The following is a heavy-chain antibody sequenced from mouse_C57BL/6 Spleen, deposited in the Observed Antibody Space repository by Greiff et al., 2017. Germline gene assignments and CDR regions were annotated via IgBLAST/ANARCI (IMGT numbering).Heavy chain of an antibody. CDR2: IWSGGST. J-gene: IGHJ3*01. CDR3: ANNPGTGPWFAY. Sequence: VKLMESGPGLVQPSQSLSITCTVSGFSLTSYGVHWVRQSPGKGLEWLGVIWSGGSTDYNAAFISRLSISKDNSKSQVFFKMNSLQADDTAIYYCANNPGTGPWFAYWGQGTLVTVSA. V-gene: IGHV2-2*01. CDR1: GFSLTSYG. D-gene: IGHD4-1*01.